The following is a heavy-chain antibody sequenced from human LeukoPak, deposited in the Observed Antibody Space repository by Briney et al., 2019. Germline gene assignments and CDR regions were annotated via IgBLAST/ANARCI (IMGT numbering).Heavy chain of an antibody. CDR1: GFLLSTSGVG. CDR3: AHMSPLDAFDI. V-gene: IGHV2-5*02. CDR2: IYWDDDK. J-gene: IGHJ3*02. Sequence: SGPTLVNPTQTLTLTCSFSGFLLSTSGVGVGWVRQPPGKALEWLALIYWDDDKRYSPSLKSRLSITKDTSKNQVVLTMTNMDPVDTATYYCAHMSPLDAFDIWGQGTMVTVSS.